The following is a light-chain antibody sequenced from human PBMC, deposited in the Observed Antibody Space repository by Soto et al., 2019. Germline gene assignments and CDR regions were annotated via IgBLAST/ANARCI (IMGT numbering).Light chain of an antibody. V-gene: IGKV3D-15*01. CDR2: GAS. CDR1: QSVSSN. CDR3: QQYNSWPPIP. J-gene: IGKJ5*01. Sequence: EIVLTQSPGTLFLSPGERATLSCRASQSVSSNLAWYQQKPGQAPRLPIYGASTRATGIPARFSGSGSGTDFTLTISDVEPEDFAVYYCQQYNSWPPIPFGQGTRLEIK.